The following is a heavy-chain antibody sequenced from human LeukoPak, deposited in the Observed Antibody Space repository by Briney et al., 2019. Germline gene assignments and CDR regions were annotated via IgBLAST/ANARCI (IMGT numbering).Heavy chain of an antibody. CDR3: ASIAARPGFDY. D-gene: IGHD6-6*01. Sequence: PGRSLRLSCAASGFTFSSYAMHWVRQAPGKGLEWVAVISYDGSNKYYADSVKGRFTISRDNSKNTLYLQMNSLRAEDTAVYYYASIAARPGFDYWGQGTLVTVSS. V-gene: IGHV3-30*01. CDR2: ISYDGSNK. J-gene: IGHJ4*02. CDR1: GFTFSSYA.